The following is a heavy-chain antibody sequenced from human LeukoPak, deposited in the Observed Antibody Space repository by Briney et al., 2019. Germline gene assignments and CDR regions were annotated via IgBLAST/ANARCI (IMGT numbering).Heavy chain of an antibody. V-gene: IGHV3-33*01. CDR3: AREKGYYGSGSYYDY. CDR2: IWYDGSNK. Sequence: GGSLRLSCAASGFTLSSYGMHWVRQAPGKGLEWVAVIWYDGSNKYHADSVKGRFTISRDNSKNTLYLQMNSLRAEDTAVYYCAREKGYYGSGSYYDYWGQGTLVTVSS. CDR1: GFTLSSYG. D-gene: IGHD3-10*01. J-gene: IGHJ4*02.